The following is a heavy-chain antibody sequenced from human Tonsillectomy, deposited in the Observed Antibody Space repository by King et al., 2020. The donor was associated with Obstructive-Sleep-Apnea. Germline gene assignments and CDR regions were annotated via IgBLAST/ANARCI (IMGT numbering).Heavy chain of an antibody. CDR3: ARHRGVEDYGDYGDYFDY. CDR2: MYYSGNT. V-gene: IGHV4-59*08. CDR1: GGSIRNYY. D-gene: IGHD4-17*01. J-gene: IGHJ4*02. Sequence: VQLQESGPGLVKPSETLSLTCTVSGGSIRNYYWSWIRQPPGKGLDWIGYMYYSGNTNFNPSLKSRVTISADTSKIQFSLRLSSVTAADTAVYYCARHRGVEDYGDYGDYFDYWGQGTLVTVSS.